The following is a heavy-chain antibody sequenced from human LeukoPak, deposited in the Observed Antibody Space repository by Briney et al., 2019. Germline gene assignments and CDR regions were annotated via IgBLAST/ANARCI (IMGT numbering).Heavy chain of an antibody. CDR3: ARVAEVGAGATDFDY. J-gene: IGHJ4*02. Sequence: ASVKVSCKASGYTFTGYYMHWVRQAPGQGLEWMGWINPNSGGTNYAQKFQGRVTMTRDTSISTAYMELSRLRSDDTAVYYCARVAEVGAGATDFDYWGQGALVTVSS. D-gene: IGHD1-26*01. V-gene: IGHV1-2*02. CDR1: GYTFTGYY. CDR2: INPNSGGT.